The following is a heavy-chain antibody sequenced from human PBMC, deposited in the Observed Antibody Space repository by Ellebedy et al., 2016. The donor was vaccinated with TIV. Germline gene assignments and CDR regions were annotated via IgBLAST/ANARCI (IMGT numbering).Heavy chain of an antibody. V-gene: IGHV3-64D*09. CDR1: GFTFSSYA. CDR2: ISSNGGST. CDR3: AKGEVVTTIGAFDI. J-gene: IGHJ3*02. Sequence: GESLKISCSASGFTFSSYAMHWVRQAPGKGLEFVSAISSNGGSTYYADSLKGRFTISRDNSKHTLYLQMSSLRAEDTAVYYCAKGEVVTTIGAFDIWGQGTMVTVSS. D-gene: IGHD2-21*02.